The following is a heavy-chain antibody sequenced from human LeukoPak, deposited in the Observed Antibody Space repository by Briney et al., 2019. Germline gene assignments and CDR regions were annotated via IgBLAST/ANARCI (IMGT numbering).Heavy chain of an antibody. D-gene: IGHD3-3*01. J-gene: IGHJ4*02. V-gene: IGHV1-8*01. CDR1: GYTFTSYD. CDR3: ARYQYYDFWSGPDY. Sequence: GASVKVSCKASGYTFTSYDINWVRQATGQGLEWMGWMNPNSGNTGYAQKFQGRVTMTRNTSISTAYMELSSLRSEDTAVYYCARYQYYDFWSGPDYWGQGNLVTVSS. CDR2: MNPNSGNT.